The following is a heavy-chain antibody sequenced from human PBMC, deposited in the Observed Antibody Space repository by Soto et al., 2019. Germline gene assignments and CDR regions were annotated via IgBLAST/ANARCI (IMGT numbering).Heavy chain of an antibody. CDR3: AKDIPPRS. V-gene: IGHV3-30*18. J-gene: IGHJ4*02. Sequence: QVQLVESGGGVVHLGRSLRLSCAASGFTFNTHGMHWVRQAPGKGLEWVAVISYDGISRYYADSVKGRFTISRDNSKNTLCLQMNSLRPEDTAMYYCAKDIPPRSWGQGTLVTVSS. D-gene: IGHD2-2*02. CDR2: ISYDGISR. CDR1: GFTFNTHG.